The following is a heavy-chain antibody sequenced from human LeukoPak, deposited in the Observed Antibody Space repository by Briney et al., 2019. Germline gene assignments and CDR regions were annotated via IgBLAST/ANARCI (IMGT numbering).Heavy chain of an antibody. Sequence: GGSLRLSCVGSGFIFSAYWMAWVRQAPGKGPEWVANINEDGGEERYVDSVRGRFTISRDNAKNSLYLQMNSLRAEDTAVYYCAREGVGATYYYYGMDVWGQGTTVTVS. V-gene: IGHV3-7*01. CDR2: INEDGGEE. CDR1: GFIFSAYW. J-gene: IGHJ6*02. D-gene: IGHD1-26*01. CDR3: AREGVGATYYYYGMDV.